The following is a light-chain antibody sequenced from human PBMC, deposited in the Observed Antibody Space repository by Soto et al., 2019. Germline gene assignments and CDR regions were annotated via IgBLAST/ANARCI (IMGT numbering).Light chain of an antibody. CDR1: QSLLHTNGYNY. J-gene: IGKJ1*01. V-gene: IGKV2-28*01. CDR3: MQTIQTPRT. CDR2: LGS. Sequence: DIVLTQSPLSLPVTPGEPASISCRSIQSLLHTNGYNYLDWYLQKPRQSPQVLIYLGSNRSSGVPDRFSGSGSGTDFTLKISRVEAEDVGLYYCMQTIQTPRTFGQGTKVEIK.